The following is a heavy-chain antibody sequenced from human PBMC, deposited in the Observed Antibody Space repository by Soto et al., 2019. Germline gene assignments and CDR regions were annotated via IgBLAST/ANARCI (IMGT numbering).Heavy chain of an antibody. J-gene: IGHJ6*02. CDR2: ISYDGSNK. Sequence: QVQLVESGGGVVQPGRSLRLSCAASGFTFSSYGMHWVRQAPGKGLEWVAVISYDGSNKYYADSVKGRFTISRDNSKNTLYLQMNSLRAEDKAVYYCAKDQRVDYYDSSGYYGHHYYYYGMDVWGQGTTVTVSS. V-gene: IGHV3-30*18. CDR1: GFTFSSYG. D-gene: IGHD3-22*01. CDR3: AKDQRVDYYDSSGYYGHHYYYYGMDV.